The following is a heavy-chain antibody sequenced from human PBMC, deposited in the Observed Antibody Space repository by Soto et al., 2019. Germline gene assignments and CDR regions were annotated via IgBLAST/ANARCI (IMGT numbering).Heavy chain of an antibody. V-gene: IGHV3-23*01. CDR2: ISGSGGST. Sequence: GGSLRLSCAASGITFSNYAMSWVRQAPGKGLEWVSAISGSGGSTYYADSVKGRFTISRDNTKNTLYLQMNSLRAEDAAVYYCAKDPFDYYDSTAYYYIHFDHWGQGTLVTVSS. D-gene: IGHD3-22*01. CDR3: AKDPFDYYDSTAYYYIHFDH. CDR1: GITFSNYA. J-gene: IGHJ4*02.